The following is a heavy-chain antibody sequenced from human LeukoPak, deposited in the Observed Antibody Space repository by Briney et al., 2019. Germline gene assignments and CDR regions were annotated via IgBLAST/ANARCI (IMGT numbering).Heavy chain of an antibody. V-gene: IGHV3-21*01. CDR2: IDYSSNYI. CDR3: ARDSNYDYGDYVLDY. CDR1: GFTLSSYS. D-gene: IGHD4-17*01. J-gene: IGHJ4*02. Sequence: GGSLRLSCAASGFTLSSYSLNWVRQAPGKGLEWVSCIDYSSNYIYYTDSVKGRFTTSRDNARNSLYLQMNSLRAEDTAVYYCARDSNYDYGDYVLDYWGQGTLVTVSS.